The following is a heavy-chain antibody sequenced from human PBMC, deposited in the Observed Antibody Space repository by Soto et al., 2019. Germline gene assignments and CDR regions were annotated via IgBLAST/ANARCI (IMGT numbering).Heavy chain of an antibody. V-gene: IGHV4-30-4*01. J-gene: IGHJ4*02. CDR3: ARGPSGDKVDY. Sequence: QVQLHESGPGLVKPSQTLSLTCTVSGDSISRGDSAWSWIRQSPGEGLEWIGHLYNGGSTYNNPSLNSRLSISVDVSKNQFSLQLSSVTAADTALYYCARGPSGDKVDYWGQGTLVTVSS. CDR2: LYNGGST. D-gene: IGHD7-27*01. CDR1: GDSISRGDSA.